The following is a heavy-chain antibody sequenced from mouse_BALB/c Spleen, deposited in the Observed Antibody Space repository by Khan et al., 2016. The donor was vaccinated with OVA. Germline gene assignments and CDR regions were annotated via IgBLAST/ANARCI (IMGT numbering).Heavy chain of an antibody. CDR3: TRQRGYYGSNPYFDY. D-gene: IGHD1-1*01. J-gene: IGHJ2*01. Sequence: EVELVESGGGLVRPGGSLKLSCAASRFSFSSYSMSWVRQTPEKRLEWVATISSGGSYTYYPDSVKGRFTISRDNAKNTLYLQMSSLKSEDTAMYYCTRQRGYYGSNPYFDYWGKGTTLTVPS. CDR2: ISSGGSYT. V-gene: IGHV5-6-4*01. CDR1: RFSFSSYS.